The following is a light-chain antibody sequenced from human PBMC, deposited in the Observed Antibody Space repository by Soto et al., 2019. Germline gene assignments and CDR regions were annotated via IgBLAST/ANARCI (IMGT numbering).Light chain of an antibody. V-gene: IGKV3-20*01. CDR1: QSVSSSY. CDR3: QQYGSSPKT. CDR2: GAS. J-gene: IGKJ2*01. Sequence: EIVLTQSPGTLSLSPGERATLSCRASQSVSSSYLAWYQLKPGQAPRLLIYGASSRATGIPDRFSGSGSGTDFTLTISRLEPEDFAVYYWQQYGSSPKTFGQGTKLEIK.